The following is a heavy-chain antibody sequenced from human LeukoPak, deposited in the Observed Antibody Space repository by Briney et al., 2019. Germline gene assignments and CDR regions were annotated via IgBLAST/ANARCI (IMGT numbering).Heavy chain of an antibody. Sequence: PGGSLRLSCAASGFTFSSYEMNWVRQAPGKGLEWVSYISSSGSTIYYADSVKGRFTISRDNAKNSLYLQMNSLRAEDTAVYYCARGRFSDWGDYYYYYMDVWGKGTTVTVSS. J-gene: IGHJ6*03. CDR2: ISSSGSTI. V-gene: IGHV3-48*03. CDR3: ARGRFSDWGDYYYYYMDV. D-gene: IGHD3-16*01. CDR1: GFTFSSYE.